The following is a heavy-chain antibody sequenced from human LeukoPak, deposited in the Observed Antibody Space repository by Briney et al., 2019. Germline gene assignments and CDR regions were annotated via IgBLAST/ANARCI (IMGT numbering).Heavy chain of an antibody. CDR1: GGTFSSYA. CDR2: IIPIFGTA. V-gene: IGHV1-69*13. D-gene: IGHD3-9*01. Sequence: ASVKVSSKASGGTFSSYAISWVRQAPGQGLEWMGGIIPIFGTANYAQKFQGRVTITADESTSTAYMELSSLRSEDTAVYYCAVGRYFDWLLSSYYFDYWGQGTLVTVSS. J-gene: IGHJ4*02. CDR3: AVGRYFDWLLSSYYFDY.